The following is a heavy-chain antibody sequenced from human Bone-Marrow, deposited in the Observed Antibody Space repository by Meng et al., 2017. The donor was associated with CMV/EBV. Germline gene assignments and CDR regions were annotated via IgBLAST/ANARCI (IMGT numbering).Heavy chain of an antibody. CDR2: IYYSGST. Sequence: SETLSLTCTVSGGSISSSSYYWGWIRQPPGKGLEWIGSIYYSGSTYYNPSLKSRVTISVDTSKNQFSLKLSSVTAAETAVYYCASSPKVYPYCSSTSCYSEGHYYYYGMDVWGQGTTVTFSS. V-gene: IGHV4-39*07. CDR3: ASSPKVYPYCSSTSCYSEGHYYYYGMDV. J-gene: IGHJ6*02. D-gene: IGHD2-2*01. CDR1: GGSISSSSYY.